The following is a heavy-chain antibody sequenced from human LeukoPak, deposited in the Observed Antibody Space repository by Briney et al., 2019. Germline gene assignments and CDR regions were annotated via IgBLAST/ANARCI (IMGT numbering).Heavy chain of an antibody. CDR3: ARGGWSLVGSYYYDSSGYYYLDY. Sequence: GALVKVSCKASGYTFTSYGISWVRQAPGQGLEWMGWISAYNGNTNYAQKLQGRVTMTTDTSTSTAYMELRSLRSDDTAVYYCARGGWSLVGSYYYDSSGYYYLDYWGQGTLVTVSS. D-gene: IGHD3-22*01. V-gene: IGHV1-18*01. CDR2: ISAYNGNT. J-gene: IGHJ4*02. CDR1: GYTFTSYG.